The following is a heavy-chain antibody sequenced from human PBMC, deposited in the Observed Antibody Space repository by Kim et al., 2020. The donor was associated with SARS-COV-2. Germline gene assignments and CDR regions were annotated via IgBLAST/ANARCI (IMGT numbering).Heavy chain of an antibody. J-gene: IGHJ4*02. CDR2: ISYDGSNK. CDR1: GFTFSSYA. Sequence: GGSLRLSCAASGFTFSSYAMHWVRQAPGKGLEWVAVISYDGSNKYYADSVKGRFTISRDNSKNTLYLQMNSLRAEDTAVYYCARGGELHWELLEGGGIDYWGQGTLVTVSS. CDR3: ARGGELHWELLEGGGIDY. D-gene: IGHD1-26*01. V-gene: IGHV3-30-3*01.